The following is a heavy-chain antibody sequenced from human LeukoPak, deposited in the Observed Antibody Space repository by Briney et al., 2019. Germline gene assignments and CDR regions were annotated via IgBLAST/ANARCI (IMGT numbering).Heavy chain of an antibody. CDR2: IYNGGSS. V-gene: IGHV4-39*01. D-gene: IGHD6-19*01. CDR1: GGSISSSGNY. Sequence: PSETLSLTCTVSGGSISSSGNYWGWIRQPPGKGLEWIGSIYNGGSSYYNPSLKSRVTISVDTSKNQFSLRLSSVTAADTAVYYCARHMQWLVRLAHWGQGTLVTVSS. J-gene: IGHJ4*02. CDR3: ARHMQWLVRLAH.